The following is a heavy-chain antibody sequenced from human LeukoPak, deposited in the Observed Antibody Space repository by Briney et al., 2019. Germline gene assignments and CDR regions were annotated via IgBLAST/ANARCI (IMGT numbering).Heavy chain of an antibody. J-gene: IGHJ5*02. CDR1: GGSFSGYY. CDR3: ARDSSSARWFDP. D-gene: IGHD6-6*01. Sequence: SETLSLTCAVYGGSFSGYYWSWIRQPPGKGLEWIGEINHSGSTNYNPSLKSRVTMSVDTSKNQFSLKLSSVTAADTAVYYCARDSSSARWFDPWGQGTLVTVSS. CDR2: INHSGST. V-gene: IGHV4-34*01.